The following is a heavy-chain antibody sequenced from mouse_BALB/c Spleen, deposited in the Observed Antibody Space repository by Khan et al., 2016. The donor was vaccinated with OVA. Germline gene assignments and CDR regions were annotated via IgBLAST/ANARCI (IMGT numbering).Heavy chain of an antibody. D-gene: IGHD2-3*01. CDR3: ARDDGYSLFAY. J-gene: IGHJ3*01. Sequence: QVQLQQSGPELVRPGVSVKISCKGPDYTFTDYPMHWVQQSHVKSLECIGAVSTYYGNTNYNQKFKGKAIMTVDKSSSTAYMELARLTSEDSAIYYCARDDGYSLFAYWGQGTLVTVSA. CDR1: DYTFTDYP. V-gene: IGHV1S137*01. CDR2: VSTYYGNT.